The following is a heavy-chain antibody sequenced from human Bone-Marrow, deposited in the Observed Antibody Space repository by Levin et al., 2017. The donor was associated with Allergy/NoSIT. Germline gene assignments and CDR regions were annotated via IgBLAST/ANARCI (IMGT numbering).Heavy chain of an antibody. J-gene: IGHJ4*02. CDR2: ISTSGGTI. CDR3: VRDGDSLGRNSPHFDC. D-gene: IGHD5-18*01. V-gene: IGHV3-48*01. CDR1: GFTFSDYA. Sequence: GESLKISCAASGFTFSDYAMNWVRQAPGKGLEWVSYISTSGGTIYYEDSVKGRFTISRDSAQNSLSLQMDSLRTEYTALYYCVRDGDSLGRNSPHFDCWGQGTLVTVSS.